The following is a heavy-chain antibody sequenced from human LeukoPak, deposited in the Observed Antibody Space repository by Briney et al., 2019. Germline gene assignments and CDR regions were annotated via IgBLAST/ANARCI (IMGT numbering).Heavy chain of an antibody. CDR1: GFTFSSYG. CDR3: AKWGSATLAYFDY. CDR2: ISGSGGGT. J-gene: IGHJ4*02. D-gene: IGHD2-15*01. V-gene: IGHV3-23*01. Sequence: PGGSLRLSCAASGFTFSSYGMSWVRQAPGKGLEWVSAISGSGGGTYYAGSVKGRSTISRDNSRNTLDAQMNSLRAEDTAVYYCAKWGSATLAYFDYWGQGTLVTVSS.